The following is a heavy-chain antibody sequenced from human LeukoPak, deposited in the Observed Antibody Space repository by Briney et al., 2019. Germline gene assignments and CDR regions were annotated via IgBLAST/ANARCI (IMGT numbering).Heavy chain of an antibody. D-gene: IGHD6-13*01. CDR3: ARVRSRWYYFDN. Sequence: GGSLRLSCAASGFTFSSYSLNCVRQAPGKGLEWVSSISSSSSYIYYADSVKGRFTISRDNAKNSLYLQMNSLRAEDTAVYYCARVRSRWYYFDNWGQGTLVTVSS. CDR2: ISSSSSYI. CDR1: GFTFSSYS. V-gene: IGHV3-21*01. J-gene: IGHJ4*02.